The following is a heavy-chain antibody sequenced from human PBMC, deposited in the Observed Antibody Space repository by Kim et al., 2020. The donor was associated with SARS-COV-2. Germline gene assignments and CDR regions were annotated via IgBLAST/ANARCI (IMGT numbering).Heavy chain of an antibody. CDR1: GGSISSYY. CDR3: ARGSSSWYSDGMDV. D-gene: IGHD6-13*01. V-gene: IGHV4-59*13. CDR2: IYYSGST. J-gene: IGHJ6*02. Sequence: SETLSLTCTVSGGSISSYYWSWIRQPPGKGLEWIGYIYYSGSTNYNPSLKSRVTISVDTSKNQFSLKLSSVTAADTAVYYCARGSSSWYSDGMDVWGQGTTVTVSS.